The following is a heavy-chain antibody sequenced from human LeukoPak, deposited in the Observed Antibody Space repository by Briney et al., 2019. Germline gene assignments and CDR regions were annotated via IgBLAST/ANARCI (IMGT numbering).Heavy chain of an antibody. Sequence: SETLSLTCTVSGGSISSYYWSWIRQPPGKGLEWTGYIYYSGSTNYNPSLKSRVTISVDTSKNQFSLKLSTVTAADTAVYYCARVRGSSGWYYNTDDAFDIWGQGTMVTVSS. CDR2: IYYSGST. CDR3: ARVRGSSGWYYNTDDAFDI. J-gene: IGHJ3*02. D-gene: IGHD6-19*01. V-gene: IGHV4-59*01. CDR1: GGSISSYY.